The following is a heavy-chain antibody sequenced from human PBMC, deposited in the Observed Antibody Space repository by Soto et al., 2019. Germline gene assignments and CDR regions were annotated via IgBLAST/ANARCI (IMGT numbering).Heavy chain of an antibody. CDR1: GGSFSGYY. V-gene: IGHV4-34*01. CDR2: INHSGST. CDR3: ARKTIFGGVHY. J-gene: IGHJ4*02. Sequence: QVQLQQWGAGLLKPSETLSLTCAVYGGSFSGYYWSWIRQPPGKGLEWIGEINHSGSTNYNPSLKSRVTISVDTSKNQFSLKLSSVTAADTAVYYCARKTIFGGVHYWGQGTLVTVSS. D-gene: IGHD3-3*01.